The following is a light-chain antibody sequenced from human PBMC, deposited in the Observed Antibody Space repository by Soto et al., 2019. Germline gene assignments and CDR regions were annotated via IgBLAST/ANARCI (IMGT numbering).Light chain of an antibody. CDR1: QSIRSY. CDR3: QQSYSTPPWT. Sequence: DIQLTQSPSSLSASVGDKVTITCLASQSIRSYLNWVQQKPGKAPKLLIYDASSLQTGVPSRFSGSGSGTDFSLTISSLQPEDFATYYCQQSYSTPPWTFGQGTKVEIK. CDR2: DAS. V-gene: IGKV1-39*01. J-gene: IGKJ1*01.